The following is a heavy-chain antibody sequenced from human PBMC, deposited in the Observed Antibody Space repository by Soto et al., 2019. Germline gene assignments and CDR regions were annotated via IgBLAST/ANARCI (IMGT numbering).Heavy chain of an antibody. D-gene: IGHD1-26*01. CDR3: ATRRGGATHS. J-gene: IGHJ4*02. CDR2: VYHIGVT. CDR1: GAYINSDTW. Sequence: QVQLQESGPGLVKPSGTLSLTCAVSGAYINSDTWWTWVRQPPGKGLEWIGEVYHIGVTNYTPSLKSRVTISVDTSKSQFSLKMTSVTAADTAVYYCATRRGGATHSWGKGTLVAVSS. V-gene: IGHV4-4*02.